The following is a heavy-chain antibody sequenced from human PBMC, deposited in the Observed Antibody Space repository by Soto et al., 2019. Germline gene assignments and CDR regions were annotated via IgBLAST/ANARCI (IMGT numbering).Heavy chain of an antibody. CDR2: IWYDGSKK. D-gene: IGHD1-26*01. Sequence: QVQLVESGGGVVQPGRSLRLSCAASGFTFSLFGMHWVRQAPGKGLEWVAVIWYDGSKKYYADSVKGRFTISRDNSNNMLHLEMNSLRAEDTAVYYCARVRGGSATFPPLYWGQGTLVTVSS. CDR1: GFTFSLFG. V-gene: IGHV3-33*01. J-gene: IGHJ4*02. CDR3: ARVRGGSATFPPLY.